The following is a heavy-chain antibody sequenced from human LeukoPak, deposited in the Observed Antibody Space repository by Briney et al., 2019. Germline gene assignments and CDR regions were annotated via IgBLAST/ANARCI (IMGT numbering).Heavy chain of an antibody. Sequence: SETLSLTCTVSGGSISSYCWSWIRQPPGRGLEWIGYIYDSGSTSYNPSLKSRITISVDTSKNQFSLKLNSVTAADTAVYYCARYSGSPSWYFDYWGQGTLVPVSS. CDR1: GGSISSYC. J-gene: IGHJ4*02. CDR2: IYDSGST. V-gene: IGHV4-59*01. CDR3: ARYSGSPSWYFDY. D-gene: IGHD1-26*01.